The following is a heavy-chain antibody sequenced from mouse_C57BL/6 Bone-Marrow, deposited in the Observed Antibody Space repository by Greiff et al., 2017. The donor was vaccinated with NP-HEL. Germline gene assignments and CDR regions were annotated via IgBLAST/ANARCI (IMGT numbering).Heavy chain of an antibody. V-gene: IGHV5-4*01. CDR3: ARDNYNYDYGGAWFAY. D-gene: IGHD2-4*01. J-gene: IGHJ3*01. CDR2: ISDGGSYT. CDR1: GFTFSSYA. Sequence: EVMLVESGGGLVKPGGSLKLSCAASGFTFSSYAMSWVRQTPEKRLEWVATISDGGSYTYYPDNVKGRFTISRDNAKNNLYLQMSHLKSEDTAMYYCARDNYNYDYGGAWFAYWGQGTLVTVSA.